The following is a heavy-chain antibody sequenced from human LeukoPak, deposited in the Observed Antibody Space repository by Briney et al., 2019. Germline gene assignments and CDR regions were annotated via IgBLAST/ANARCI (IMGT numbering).Heavy chain of an antibody. CDR2: IYYSGST. Sequence: SETRSLTCTVSGGSISSSSYYWGWIRQPPGKGLEWIGSIYYSGSTYYNPSLKSRVTISVDTSKNQFSLKLSSVTAADTAVYYCARLGKFVGQNWFDPWGQGTLVTVSS. V-gene: IGHV4-39*01. CDR1: GGSISSSSYY. D-gene: IGHD3-10*01. CDR3: ARLGKFVGQNWFDP. J-gene: IGHJ5*02.